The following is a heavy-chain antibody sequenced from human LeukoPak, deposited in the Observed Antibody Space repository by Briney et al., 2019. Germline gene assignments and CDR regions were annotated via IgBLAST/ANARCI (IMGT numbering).Heavy chain of an antibody. CDR3: AKIPFDYDILTGYDTYYYMDV. V-gene: IGHV3-23*01. Sequence: GGSLRLSCAASGFTFSSYAMNWVRQAPGKGLEWVSAISGSGGSTYYADSVKGRFTTSRDNSKNTLYLQMNSLGAEDTAVYYCAKIPFDYDILTGYDTYYYMDVWGKGTTVTISS. D-gene: IGHD3-9*01. J-gene: IGHJ6*03. CDR1: GFTFSSYA. CDR2: ISGSGGST.